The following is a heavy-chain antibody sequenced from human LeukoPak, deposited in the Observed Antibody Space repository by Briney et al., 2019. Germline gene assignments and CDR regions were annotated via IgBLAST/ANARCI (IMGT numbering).Heavy chain of an antibody. CDR1: GYTFTGYY. CDR2: INTNTGNP. J-gene: IGHJ6*03. Sequence: GASVKVSCKASGYTFTGYYMHWVRQAPGQGLEWMGWINTNTGNPTYAQGFTGRFVFSLDTSVSTAYLQISSLKAEDTAVYYCAREPGLLYYYYYMDVWGKGTTVTVSS. CDR3: AREPGLLYYYYYMDV. V-gene: IGHV7-4-1*02. D-gene: IGHD2/OR15-2a*01.